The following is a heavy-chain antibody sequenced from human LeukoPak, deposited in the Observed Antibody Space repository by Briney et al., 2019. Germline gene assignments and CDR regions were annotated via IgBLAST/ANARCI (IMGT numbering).Heavy chain of an antibody. J-gene: IGHJ3*02. CDR3: LYPIDLEGFDI. D-gene: IGHD2-8*01. V-gene: IGHV3-23*01. CDR1: GFTFSSYG. CDR2: ISASGGST. Sequence: GGSLRLSCAASGFTFSSYGMSWVRQAPGKGLEWVSGISASGGSTYYADSVKGRLTISRDNSKNTLYLQMNSLRAEDTAVYYCLYPIDLEGFDIWGQGTMVTVSS.